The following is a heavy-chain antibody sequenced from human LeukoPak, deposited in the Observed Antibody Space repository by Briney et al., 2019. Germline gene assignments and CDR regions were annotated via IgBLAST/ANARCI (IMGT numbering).Heavy chain of an antibody. Sequence: SETLSLTCTVSGGSISSGGYYWSWIRQHPGKGLEWIGYIHYSGSTYYNPSLKSRVTISVDTSKNQFSLKLSSVTAADTAVYYCAREKLADSYGLDYWGQGTLVTVSS. J-gene: IGHJ4*02. CDR3: AREKLADSYGLDY. CDR2: IHYSGST. CDR1: GGSISSGGYY. V-gene: IGHV4-31*03. D-gene: IGHD5-18*01.